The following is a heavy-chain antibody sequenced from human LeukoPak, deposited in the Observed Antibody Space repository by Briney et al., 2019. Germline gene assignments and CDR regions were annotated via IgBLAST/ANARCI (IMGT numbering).Heavy chain of an antibody. D-gene: IGHD6-13*01. V-gene: IGHV3-33*01. Sequence: KTGGSLRLSCAASGFTFSSYGMHWVRQAPGKGLEWVAVIWYDGSNKYYADSVKGRFTISRDNSKNTLYLQMNSLRAEDTAVYYCARESPLWYSSSPPAPARAIDYWGQGTLVTVSS. CDR2: IWYDGSNK. J-gene: IGHJ4*02. CDR1: GFTFSSYG. CDR3: ARESPLWYSSSPPAPARAIDY.